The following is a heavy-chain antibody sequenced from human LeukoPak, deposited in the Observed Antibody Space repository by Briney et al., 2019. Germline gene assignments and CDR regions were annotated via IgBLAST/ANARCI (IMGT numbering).Heavy chain of an antibody. CDR1: GFTFSSYW. J-gene: IGHJ4*02. CDR3: AKSLLIKNHYYGSGSYHDY. Sequence: PGGSLRLSCAASGFTFSSYWMSWVRQAPGKGLEWVANIKQDGSEKYYVDSVEGRFTISRDNSKNTLYLQMNSLRAEDTAVYYCAKSLLIKNHYYGSGSYHDYWGQGTLVTVSS. D-gene: IGHD3-10*01. V-gene: IGHV3-7*03. CDR2: IKQDGSEK.